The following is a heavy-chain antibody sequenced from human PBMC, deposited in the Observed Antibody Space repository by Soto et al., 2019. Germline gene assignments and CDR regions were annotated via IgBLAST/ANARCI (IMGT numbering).Heavy chain of an antibody. CDR3: ARGWGSDSTTYYYAY. CDR2: ITPIFGKA. V-gene: IGHV1-69*01. Sequence: QVQLVQSGAEVRRPGSSVRVSCKASGGTFSSSTISWVRQATGQGLEWVGGITPIFGKANYAQKFQGRVTITADESTSTAYMELSSLRSEDTALYFCARGWGSDSTTYYYAYWGQGTSVTVSS. D-gene: IGHD3-22*01. CDR1: GGTFSSST. J-gene: IGHJ1*01.